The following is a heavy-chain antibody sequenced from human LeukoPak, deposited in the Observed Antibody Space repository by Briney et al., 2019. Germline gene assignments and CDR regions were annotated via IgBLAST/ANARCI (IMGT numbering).Heavy chain of an antibody. CDR3: ARQCSSTSCYKGGVFDY. Sequence: SETLSLTCTVSGGSISSYYWSWIRQPAAKGLEWIGRIYTNGSTNYNPSRKNRVTMSVDTSKNQFSLKLSSVTAADTAVYYCARQCSSTSCYKGGVFDYWGQGTLVTVSS. D-gene: IGHD2-2*02. CDR1: GGSISSYY. V-gene: IGHV4-4*07. CDR2: IYTNGST. J-gene: IGHJ4*02.